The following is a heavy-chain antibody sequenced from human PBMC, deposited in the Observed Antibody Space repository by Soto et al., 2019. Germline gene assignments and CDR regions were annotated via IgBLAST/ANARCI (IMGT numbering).Heavy chain of an antibody. CDR2: ISSSSSTI. CDR1: GFTFSSYS. D-gene: IGHD5-12*01. J-gene: IGHJ6*02. Sequence: GGSLRLSCAASGFTFSSYSMNWVRQAPGKGLEWVSYISSSSSTIYYADSVKGRFTISRDNAKNSLYLQMNSLRDGDTAVYYCARDREVATRIYYYYYGMDVWGQGTTVTVSS. V-gene: IGHV3-48*02. CDR3: ARDREVATRIYYYYYGMDV.